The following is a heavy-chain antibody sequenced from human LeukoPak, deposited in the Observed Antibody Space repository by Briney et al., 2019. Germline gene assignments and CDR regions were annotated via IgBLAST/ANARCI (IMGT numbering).Heavy chain of an antibody. Sequence: PSETLSLICTVSGGSISSYYWSWIRQPPGKGLEWIGYIYYSGSTNYNPSLKSRVTISVDTSKNQFSLKLSSVTDADTAVYYCARVGAAEVPYYYYGMDVWGQGTTVTVSS. CDR3: ARVGAAEVPYYYYGMDV. J-gene: IGHJ6*02. V-gene: IGHV4-59*01. CDR1: GGSISSYY. D-gene: IGHD3-10*01. CDR2: IYYSGST.